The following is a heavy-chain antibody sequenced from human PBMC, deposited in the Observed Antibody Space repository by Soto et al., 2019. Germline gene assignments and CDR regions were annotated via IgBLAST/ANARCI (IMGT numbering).Heavy chain of an antibody. CDR3: AKDYFVWSSEHPYDFDY. D-gene: IGHD3-16*01. CDR2: ISGSGGRS. V-gene: IGHV3-23*01. J-gene: IGHJ4*02. Sequence: EVQLLDSGGGLVQPGGSLRLSCAASGFTFSNYAMTWVRQGPGKGLEWVSGISGSGGRSYYADSVKGRFTISRDNSTSSLYLEMNSLRAEYTAVYYCAKDYFVWSSEHPYDFDYCGQGTLVTVSS. CDR1: GFTFSNYA.